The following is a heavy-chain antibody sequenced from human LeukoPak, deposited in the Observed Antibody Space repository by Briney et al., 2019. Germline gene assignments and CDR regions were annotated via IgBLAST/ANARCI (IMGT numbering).Heavy chain of an antibody. V-gene: IGHV3-21*04. Sequence: GGSLRLSCAASGFTFSSYSMNWVRQAPGKGLEWVSSISSSNSYIYYADSVKGRFTISRDNAKNSLYLQMNSLRAEDTAVYYCARQYEDDAFDIWGQGTMVTVSS. CDR3: ARQYEDDAFDI. CDR2: ISSSNSYI. J-gene: IGHJ3*02. D-gene: IGHD2-8*01. CDR1: GFTFSSYS.